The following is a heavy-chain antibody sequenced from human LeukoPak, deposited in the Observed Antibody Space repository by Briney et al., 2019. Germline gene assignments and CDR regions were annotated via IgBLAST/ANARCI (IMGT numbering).Heavy chain of an antibody. CDR2: IYYSGST. J-gene: IGHJ3*02. CDR3: AREGGGLRYFDWVRTGAFDI. Sequence: SETLSLTCTVSGGSISSSSYYWGWIRQPPGKGLEWFGSIYYSGSTYYNPSLNSRVTISVDTSKNQSSLKLSSVTAADTAVYYGAREGGGLRYFDWVRTGAFDIWGQGTMVTVSS. CDR1: GGSISSSSYY. D-gene: IGHD3-9*01. V-gene: IGHV4-39*07.